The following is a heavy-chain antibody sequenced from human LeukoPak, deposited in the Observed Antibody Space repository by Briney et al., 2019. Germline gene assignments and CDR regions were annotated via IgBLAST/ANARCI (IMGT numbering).Heavy chain of an antibody. J-gene: IGHJ6*02. D-gene: IGHD2-15*01. Sequence: SETLSLTCAVSGGSISSSNWWSWVRQPPGKGLEWIGEIYHSGSTNYNPSLKSRVTISVDKSKNQFSLKLSSVTAADTAAYYCARVVVAYYYYYGMDVWGQGTTVTVSS. CDR1: GGSISSSNW. CDR3: ARVVVAYYYYYGMDV. CDR2: IYHSGST. V-gene: IGHV4-4*02.